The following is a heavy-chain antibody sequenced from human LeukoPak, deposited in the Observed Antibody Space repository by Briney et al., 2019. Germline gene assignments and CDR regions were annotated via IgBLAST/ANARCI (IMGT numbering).Heavy chain of an antibody. CDR3: ATMGATQGKKENAFDI. CDR1: CGFTSFSIYC. CDR2: IYYSGST. V-gene: IGHV4-39*01. Sequence: PSETLSLSCTFACGFTSFSIYCWGWIRQPPGKGLEWIGSIYYSGSTYYNPSLKSRVTISVDTSKNQFSLKLSSVTAADTAVYYCATMGATQGKKENAFDIWGQGTMVTVSS. J-gene: IGHJ3*02. D-gene: IGHD1-26*01.